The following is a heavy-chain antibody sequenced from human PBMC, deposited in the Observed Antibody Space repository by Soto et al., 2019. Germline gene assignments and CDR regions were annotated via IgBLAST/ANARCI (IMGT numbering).Heavy chain of an antibody. CDR2: ISYDGSNK. Sequence: QVQLVESGGGVVQPGRSLRLSCAASGFTFSSYGMHWVRQAPGKGLEWVAVISYDGSNKYYADSVKGRFTISRDNSKNTLYLQMNSLRAEDTAVYYCAKGGDYGDYGGYYFDYWGQGTLVTVSS. CDR1: GFTFSSYG. CDR3: AKGGDYGDYGGYYFDY. D-gene: IGHD4-17*01. J-gene: IGHJ4*02. V-gene: IGHV3-30*18.